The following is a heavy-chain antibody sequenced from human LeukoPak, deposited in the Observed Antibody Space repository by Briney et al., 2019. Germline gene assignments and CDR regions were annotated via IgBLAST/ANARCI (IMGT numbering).Heavy chain of an antibody. Sequence: GASVKVSCKASGYTFTGYYMHWVRQAPGQGLEWMGWINPNSGGTNYAQKFQGRVTMTRDTSISTAYMELSRLRSDDTAVYYCARDVNPTRYSSSWLFDYWGQGTLVTVSS. CDR1: GYTFTGYY. CDR2: INPNSGGT. V-gene: IGHV1-2*02. J-gene: IGHJ4*02. D-gene: IGHD6-13*01. CDR3: ARDVNPTRYSSSWLFDY.